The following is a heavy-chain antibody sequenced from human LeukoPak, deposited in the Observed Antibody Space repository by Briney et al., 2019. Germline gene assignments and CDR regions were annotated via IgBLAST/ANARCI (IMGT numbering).Heavy chain of an antibody. CDR2: INPSIGTT. CDR3: AKIVGASNGYFDY. D-gene: IGHD1-26*01. Sequence: ASVKVSCXASGYTFTNYYIHWVRQAPGQGLEWMGIINPSIGTTSYAQKLQGRVTMTRDTSTSTVYMELSSLRSEDTAVYYCAKIVGASNGYFDYWGQGTLVTVSS. J-gene: IGHJ4*02. V-gene: IGHV1-46*01. CDR1: GYTFTNYY.